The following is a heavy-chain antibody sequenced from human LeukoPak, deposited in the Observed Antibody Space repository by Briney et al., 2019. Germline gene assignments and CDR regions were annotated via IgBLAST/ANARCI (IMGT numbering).Heavy chain of an antibody. CDR1: GFTFDDYA. J-gene: IGHJ4*02. D-gene: IGHD2-2*01. CDR3: AKDAGGLVVVPAMD. CDR2: ISWNSGNI. V-gene: IGHV3-9*01. Sequence: PGRSLRHSCAASGFTFDDYAMHWVRQAPGKGLEWVSGISWNSGNIGYADSVKGRFTISRDNAKNSLYLQMNSLRAEDTALYYCAKDAGGLVVVPAMDWGQGNLVTVSS.